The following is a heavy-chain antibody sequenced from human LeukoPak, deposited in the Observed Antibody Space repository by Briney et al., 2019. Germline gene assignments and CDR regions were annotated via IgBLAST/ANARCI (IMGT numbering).Heavy chain of an antibody. CDR1: GFTFTGFY. J-gene: IGHJ4*02. CDR3: ARDAPVLMVYATADDY. D-gene: IGHD2-8*01. CDR2: INPNSGGT. Sequence: GASVKVSCKASGFTFTGFYMHWVRQAPGQGLEWMGWINPNSGGTNYAQKFQGRVTMTRDTSISTAYMELSRLRSDDTAVYYCARDAPVLMVYATADDYWGQGTLVTVSS. V-gene: IGHV1-2*02.